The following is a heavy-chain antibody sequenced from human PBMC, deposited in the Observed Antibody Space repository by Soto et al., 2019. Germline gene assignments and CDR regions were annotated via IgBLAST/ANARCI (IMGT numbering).Heavy chain of an antibody. CDR3: ARRKGYFYDSSGYHCYIDY. CDR2: INPNSGGT. D-gene: IGHD3-22*01. J-gene: IGHJ4*02. CDR1: GYTFTDYY. Sequence: ASVKVSCKASGYTFTDYYVHWVRQAPGQGLEWMGWINPNSGGTKSAQKFQGRVTMTRDTYISTAYMELSRLRSDDTAVYYCARRKGYFYDSSGYHCYIDYWGQATLGTVSS. V-gene: IGHV1-2*02.